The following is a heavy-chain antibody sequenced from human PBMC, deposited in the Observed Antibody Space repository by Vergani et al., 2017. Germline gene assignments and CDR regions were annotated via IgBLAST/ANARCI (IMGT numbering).Heavy chain of an antibody. V-gene: IGHV3-48*04. CDR1: GFTFSSYS. CDR2: ISSSSSTI. Sequence: EVQLVESGGGLVQPGGSLRLSCAASGFTFSSYSMNWVRQAPGKGLEWVSYISSSSSTIYYADSVKGRFTISRDNAKNSLYLQMNSLRAEDTAVYYCARVRPYYYYMDVWGKGTTVTVSS. J-gene: IGHJ6*03. CDR3: ARVRPYYYYMDV.